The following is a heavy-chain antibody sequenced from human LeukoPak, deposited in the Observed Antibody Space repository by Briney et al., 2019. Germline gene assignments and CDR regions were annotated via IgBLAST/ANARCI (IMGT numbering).Heavy chain of an antibody. CDR1: GGSISSYY. V-gene: IGHV4-59*01. Sequence: PSETLSLTCTVSGGSISSYYWSWIRQPPGKGLEWSGYIYYSGSTNYNPSLKSRVTISVDTSKNQFSLKLSSVTAADTAVYYCARLRGVVGGYFDYWGQGTLVTVSS. CDR3: ARLRGVVGGYFDY. D-gene: IGHD3-16*01. J-gene: IGHJ4*02. CDR2: IYYSGST.